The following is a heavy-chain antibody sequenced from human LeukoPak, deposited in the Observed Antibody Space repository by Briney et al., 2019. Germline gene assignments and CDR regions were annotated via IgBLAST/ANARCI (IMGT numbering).Heavy chain of an antibody. CDR2: IYYSGST. V-gene: IGHV4-30-4*01. D-gene: IGHD3-10*01. J-gene: IGHJ4*02. CDR1: GGSISSGDYY. Sequence: PSETLSLTCTVSGGSISSGDYYWSWIRQPPGKGLEWIGYIYYSGSTYYNPSLKSRVTISVDTSKNQLSLKLSSVTAADTAVYYCARASYGSGSYYPDYWGQGTLVTVSS. CDR3: ARASYGSGSYYPDY.